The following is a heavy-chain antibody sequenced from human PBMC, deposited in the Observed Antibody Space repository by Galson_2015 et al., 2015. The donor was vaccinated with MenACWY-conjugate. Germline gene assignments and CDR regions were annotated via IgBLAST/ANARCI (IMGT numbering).Heavy chain of an antibody. CDR1: GGSISSGSYF. V-gene: IGHV4-39*01. Sequence: LSLTCTVSGGSISSGSYFWGWIRQPPGKGLEWIGTISYSGSTRYNPSLNNRVTVSADTSKNQFSLNVNSVTAADTALYYCARRSARLTLGAFDIWGQGTMVTVSS. CDR3: ARRSARLTLGAFDI. D-gene: IGHD4-23*01. CDR2: ISYSGST. J-gene: IGHJ3*02.